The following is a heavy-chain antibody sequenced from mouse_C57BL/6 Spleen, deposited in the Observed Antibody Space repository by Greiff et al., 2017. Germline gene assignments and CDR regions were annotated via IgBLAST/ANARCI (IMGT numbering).Heavy chain of an antibody. CDR3: ARDYYGRAYYFDY. D-gene: IGHD1-1*01. Sequence: VQLKQPGPELVKPGASVKISCKASGYSFTGYYMNWVKQSPEKSLEWIGEINPSTGGTTYNQKFKAKATLTVDKSSSTAYMQLKSLTSEDSAVYYYARDYYGRAYYFDYWGQGTTLTVSS. CDR1: GYSFTGYY. J-gene: IGHJ2*01. V-gene: IGHV1-42*01. CDR2: INPSTGGT.